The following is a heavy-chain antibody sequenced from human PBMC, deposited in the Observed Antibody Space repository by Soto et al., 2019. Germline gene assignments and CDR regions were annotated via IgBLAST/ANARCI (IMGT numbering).Heavy chain of an antibody. J-gene: IGHJ4*02. CDR2: IWYDGSNQ. CDR1: GFTFSTYG. D-gene: IGHD3-10*01. Sequence: LRLSCAPSGFTFSTYGMHWVRQAPGKGLEWVAVIWYDGSNQYYADSVKGRFTISRDNSKNMLYLQMNSLRAEDTAVYYCARDLGAFNYGSAYFDYWGQGTPVTVSS. V-gene: IGHV3-33*01. CDR3: ARDLGAFNYGSAYFDY.